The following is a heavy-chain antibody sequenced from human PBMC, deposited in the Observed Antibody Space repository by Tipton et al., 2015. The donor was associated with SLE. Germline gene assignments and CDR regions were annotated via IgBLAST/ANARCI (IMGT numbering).Heavy chain of an antibody. CDR1: GGSISGYY. V-gene: IGHV4-59*01. J-gene: IGHJ4*02. D-gene: IGHD4-17*01. Sequence: TLSLTCTVSGGSISGYYWTWVRQAPGKGLEWIGYVFYSGSARTKYNPSLNSRVTISADTSKNQFSLKLDSVTAADTAVYYCASRPLYGDRDYWGQGTLVTVSS. CDR3: ASRPLYGDRDY. CDR2: VFYSGSART.